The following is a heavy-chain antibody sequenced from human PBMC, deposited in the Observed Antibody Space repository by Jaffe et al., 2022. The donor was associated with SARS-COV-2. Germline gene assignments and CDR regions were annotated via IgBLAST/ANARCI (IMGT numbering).Heavy chain of an antibody. J-gene: IGHJ2*01. D-gene: IGHD3-3*01. V-gene: IGHV3-23*01. Sequence: EVQLLESGGGLVQPGGSLRLSCAASGFTFSSYAMSWVRQAPGKGLEWVSAISGSGGSTYYADSVKGRFTISRDNSKNTLYLQMNSLRAEDTAVYYCANGPFWSGYRERYFDLWGRGTLVTVSS. CDR2: ISGSGGST. CDR3: ANGPFWSGYRERYFDL. CDR1: GFTFSSYA.